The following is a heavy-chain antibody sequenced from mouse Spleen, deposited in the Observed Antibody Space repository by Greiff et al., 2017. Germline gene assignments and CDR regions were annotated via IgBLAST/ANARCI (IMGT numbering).Heavy chain of an antibody. CDR2: ISSGGSYT. CDR3: ARGGYDYPYAMDY. Sequence: EVNVVESGGGLVKPGGSLKLSCAASGFTFSSYAMSWVRQTPEKRLEWVATISSGGSYTYYPDSVKGRFTISRDNAKNTLYLQMSSLRSEDTAMYYCARGGYDYPYAMDYWGQGTSVTVSS. V-gene: IGHV5-9-1*01. CDR1: GFTFSSYA. J-gene: IGHJ4*01. D-gene: IGHD2-4*01.